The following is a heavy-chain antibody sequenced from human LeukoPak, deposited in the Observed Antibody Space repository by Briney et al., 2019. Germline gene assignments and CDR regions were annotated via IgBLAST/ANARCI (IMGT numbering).Heavy chain of an antibody. CDR1: GGSIGTYY. V-gene: IGHV4-4*07. CDR3: ASDRGENIKYFEY. Sequence: SETLSLTCTVSGGSIGTYYWGWIRQPAGKGLEWIGRIHTIGSTTYKPSLKSRVTMSLDTSKNQFSLKLTSVTAADTAVYYCASDRGENIKYFEYWGQGIQVTVSS. CDR2: IHTIGST. D-gene: IGHD3-10*01. J-gene: IGHJ4*02.